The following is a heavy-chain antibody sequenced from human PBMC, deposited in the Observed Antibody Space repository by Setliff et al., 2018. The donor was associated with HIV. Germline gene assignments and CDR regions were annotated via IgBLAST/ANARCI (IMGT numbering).Heavy chain of an antibody. CDR3: ADPPSGY. V-gene: IGHV3-7*01. CDR2: VNPDGSEA. CDR1: GFTFSKYW. Sequence: SLKISCAASGFTFSKYWMSWVRQAPGKGLEWVASVNPDGSEASSVGSMKGRFTVSRDNAKNSLSLQMNSLRVEDTAVYYCADPPSGYWGQGTLVTVSS. D-gene: IGHD3-10*01. J-gene: IGHJ4*02.